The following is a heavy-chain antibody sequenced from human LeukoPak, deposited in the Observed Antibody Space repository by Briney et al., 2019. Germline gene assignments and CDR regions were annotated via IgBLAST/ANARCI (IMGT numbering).Heavy chain of an antibody. CDR1: GFTFSSYW. V-gene: IGHV3-74*01. Sequence: GGSLRLSCAASGFTFSSYWMHWVRQAPGKGLVWVSRINSDGSSTSYADSVKGRFTISRDNAKNTLYLQMNSLRAEDTAVYYCARGSTGHLRYFDWYHAFDIWGQGTMVTVSS. D-gene: IGHD3-9*01. J-gene: IGHJ3*02. CDR2: INSDGSST. CDR3: ARGSTGHLRYFDWYHAFDI.